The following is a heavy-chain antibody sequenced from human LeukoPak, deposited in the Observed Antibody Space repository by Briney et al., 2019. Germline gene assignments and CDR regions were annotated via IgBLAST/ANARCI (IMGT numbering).Heavy chain of an antibody. Sequence: GGSLRLSCAASGFTFSSYWMSWVRQAPGKGLEWVANIKQDGSEKYYVDSVKGRFTISRDNAKNSLYLQMNSLRAEDTAVYYCARDQWLVSYYFDYWGQGTLVTVSS. D-gene: IGHD6-19*01. CDR1: GFTFSSYW. V-gene: IGHV3-7*01. CDR3: ARDQWLVSYYFDY. CDR2: IKQDGSEK. J-gene: IGHJ4*02.